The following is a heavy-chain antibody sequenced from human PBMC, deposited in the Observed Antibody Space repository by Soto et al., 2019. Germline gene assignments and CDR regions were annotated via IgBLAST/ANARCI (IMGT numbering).Heavy chain of an antibody. V-gene: IGHV3-11*01. CDR3: ARNTYYDFWTGYPNWFDP. J-gene: IGHJ5*02. CDR1: GFTFSDYY. D-gene: IGHD3-3*01. CDR2: FPHPVNFF. Sequence: PGGSLRLSCAASGFTFSDYYMTWIRQAPGKGLEWVSTFPHPVNFFISAASGRCRFTISRENAKNPLFLQMNSLRAEDTAVYYCARNTYYDFWTGYPNWFDPWGQGTLVTVSS.